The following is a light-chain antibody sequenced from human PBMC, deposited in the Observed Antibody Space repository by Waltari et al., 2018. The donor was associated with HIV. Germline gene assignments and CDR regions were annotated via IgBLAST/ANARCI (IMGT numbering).Light chain of an antibody. CDR2: DVK. J-gene: IGLJ1*01. CDR1: NIGDKH. CDR3: QVFENSRDQA. Sequence: YVLTQPPSVSVAPGKTATITCGGNNIGDKHVHWYQQKSGQALVLVIYDVKLRPSGLPARSCGSSSGGTATLTISVVEVGDEAEYYCQVFENSRDQAFGTGTKVTVL. V-gene: IGLV3-21*01.